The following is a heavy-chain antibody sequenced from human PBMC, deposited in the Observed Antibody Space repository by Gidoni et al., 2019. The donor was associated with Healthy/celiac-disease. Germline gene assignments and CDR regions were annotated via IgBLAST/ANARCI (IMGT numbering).Heavy chain of an antibody. Sequence: EVQLLESGGGLVQPGGSLRLSCAASGFTFSSYAMSWVRQAPGKGLGWFSAISGSGGSTYYADSVKGRFTISRDNSKNTLYLQMNSLRAEDTAVYYCAKVADYYDSSGAKYWGQGTLVTVSS. CDR3: AKVADYYDSSGAKY. CDR2: ISGSGGST. J-gene: IGHJ4*02. D-gene: IGHD3-22*01. CDR1: GFTFSSYA. V-gene: IGHV3-23*01.